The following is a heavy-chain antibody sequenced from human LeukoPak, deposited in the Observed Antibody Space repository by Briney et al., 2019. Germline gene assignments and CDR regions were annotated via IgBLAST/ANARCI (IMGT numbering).Heavy chain of an antibody. D-gene: IGHD6-13*01. CDR3: AKEVIATAAPDY. V-gene: IGHV3-30*18. J-gene: IGHJ4*02. CDR2: ISYDGSNK. CDR1: GFTFSSYG. Sequence: PGGSLRLSCAASGFTFSSYGMHWVRQALGKGLEWVAVISYDGSNKYYADSVKGRFTISRDNSKNTLYLQMNSLRAEDTAVYYCAKEVIATAAPDYWGQGTLVTVSS.